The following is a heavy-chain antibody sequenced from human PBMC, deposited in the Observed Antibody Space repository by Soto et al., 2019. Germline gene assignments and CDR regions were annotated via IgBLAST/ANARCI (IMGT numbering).Heavy chain of an antibody. CDR2: IYYSGST. CDR3: ARAQGYSSHYFDY. J-gene: IGHJ4*02. CDR1: GGSISSSSYY. D-gene: IGHD5-18*01. V-gene: IGHV4-39*01. Sequence: QLQLQESGPGLVKPSETLSLTCTVSGGSISSSSYYWGWIRQPPGKGLEWIGSIYYSGSTYYNPSLKSRVTISVDTSKNQFSLKLSSVTAADTAVYYCARAQGYSSHYFDYWGQGTLVTVSS.